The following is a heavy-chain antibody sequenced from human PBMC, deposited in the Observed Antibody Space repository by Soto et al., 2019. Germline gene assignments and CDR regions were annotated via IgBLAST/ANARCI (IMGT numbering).Heavy chain of an antibody. D-gene: IGHD5-18*01. CDR2: FYHSGNS. V-gene: IGHV4-59*01. CDR3: ARISSSDPYGYVNGGLEV. J-gene: IGHJ6*01. Sequence: SETLSLTCSFSGFSIRGYYWSCIRHSPEKWLEWIGYFYHSGNSNYNPSLKSRVTISVDTSKNQLSLRLRSVTAADTAVYFCARISSSDPYGYVNGGLEVWGQGTTVNVSS. CDR1: GFSIRGYY.